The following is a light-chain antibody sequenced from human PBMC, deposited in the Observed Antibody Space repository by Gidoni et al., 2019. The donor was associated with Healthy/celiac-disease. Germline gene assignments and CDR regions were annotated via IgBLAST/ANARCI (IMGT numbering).Light chain of an antibody. V-gene: IGKV3-11*01. CDR2: DAL. CDR1: QSVSSY. CDR3: QQRSNLWT. Sequence: EIVLTKSPATLSLSPGERATLSCRADQSVSSYLAWYQQKPGQAPRLLIYDALNRATGIPARFSGSGSGTDFTLTISSLEPEDFAVYYCQQRSNLWTFGQXTKVEIK. J-gene: IGKJ1*01.